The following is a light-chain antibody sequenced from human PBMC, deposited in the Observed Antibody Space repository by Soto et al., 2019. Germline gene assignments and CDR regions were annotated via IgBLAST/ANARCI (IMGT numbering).Light chain of an antibody. J-gene: IGLJ1*01. CDR1: SSDVGSYNY. CDR3: SSYTSSSSHYV. CDR2: DVS. Sequence: QSALTQPASVSGSPGQSITISCTGTSSDVGSYNYVSWYQQHPGKAPKLMIYDVSNRPSGVSKRFSGSKSGNTASLIISGLQAEDEADYYCSSYTSSSSHYVFGTGTKLTVL. V-gene: IGLV2-14*01.